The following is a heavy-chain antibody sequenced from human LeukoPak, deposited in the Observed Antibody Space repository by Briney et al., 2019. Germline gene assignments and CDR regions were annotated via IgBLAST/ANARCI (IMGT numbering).Heavy chain of an antibody. Sequence: GASVKVSCKASGYTFTGYYMHWVRQAPGQGLEWMGWINPNSGGTNYAQKFQGRVTMTRDTSISTAYMELSRLRSDDTAVYYCAREREEVVPAAPRYYYYYMDVWGKGTTVTVSS. CDR2: INPNSGGT. CDR1: GYTFTGYY. D-gene: IGHD2-2*01. V-gene: IGHV1-2*02. J-gene: IGHJ6*03. CDR3: AREREEVVPAAPRYYYYYMDV.